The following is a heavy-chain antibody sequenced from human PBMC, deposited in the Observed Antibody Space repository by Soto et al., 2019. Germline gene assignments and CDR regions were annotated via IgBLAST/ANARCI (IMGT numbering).Heavy chain of an antibody. D-gene: IGHD6-13*01. Sequence: SVKVSCKASGGTFSSYTISWVRQAPGQGLEWMGRIIPILGIANYAQKFQGRVTITADKSTSTAYMELSSLRSEDTAVYYCARAYSSSWYAYFQHWGQGTLVTVSS. J-gene: IGHJ1*01. CDR3: ARAYSSSWYAYFQH. CDR1: GGTFSSYT. CDR2: IIPILGIA. V-gene: IGHV1-69*02.